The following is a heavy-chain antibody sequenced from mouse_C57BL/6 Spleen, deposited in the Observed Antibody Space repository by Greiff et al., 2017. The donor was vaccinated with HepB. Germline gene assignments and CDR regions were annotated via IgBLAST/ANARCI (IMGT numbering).Heavy chain of an antibody. CDR2: INPSNGRT. J-gene: IGHJ2*01. CDR1: GYTLTSYW. V-gene: IGHV1S81*02. CDR3: ARLLINFDS. Sequence: QVQLQQPGAELVNPGASVNLSCKASGYTLTSYWMHWVKQRPGQGLEWIGEINPSNGRTNYNEKFKSKATLTVDKSSSTAYMQLSSPTSEDSAVYYGARLLINFDSWGQGTTLTVSS.